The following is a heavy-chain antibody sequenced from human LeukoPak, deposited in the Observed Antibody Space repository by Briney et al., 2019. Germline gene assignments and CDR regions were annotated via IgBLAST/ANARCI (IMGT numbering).Heavy chain of an antibody. CDR3: AREIAAADPFDY. Sequence: PGGSLRLSCAASRFTFSSYSMNWVRQAPGKGLEWVSSISSSSSYIYYADSVKGRFTISRDNAKNSLYLQMNSLRAEDTAVYYCAREIAAADPFDYWGQGTLVTVSS. D-gene: IGHD6-13*01. CDR1: RFTFSSYS. CDR2: ISSSSSYI. J-gene: IGHJ4*02. V-gene: IGHV3-21*01.